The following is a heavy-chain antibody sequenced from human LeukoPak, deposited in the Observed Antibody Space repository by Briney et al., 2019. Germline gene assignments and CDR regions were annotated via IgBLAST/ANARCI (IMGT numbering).Heavy chain of an antibody. Sequence: GGSLRLSCAASGFTFSSYSMNWVRQAPGKGLEWVSYISSSSSTIYYADSVKGRFTISRDNAKHSLYLQMNSMRAEDTAVYYCARRSRQYIDYWGQGTLVTVSS. CDR2: ISSSSSTI. CDR1: GFTFSSYS. V-gene: IGHV3-48*01. D-gene: IGHD1-26*01. J-gene: IGHJ4*02. CDR3: ARRSRQYIDY.